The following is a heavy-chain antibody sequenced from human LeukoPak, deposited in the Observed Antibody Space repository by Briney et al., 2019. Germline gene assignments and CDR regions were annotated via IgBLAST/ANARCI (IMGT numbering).Heavy chain of an antibody. CDR2: ISYDGSNK. V-gene: IGHV3-30*18. CDR1: GFTFSSYG. D-gene: IGHD2-15*01. J-gene: IGHJ1*01. CDR3: AKGGRYCSGGSCLGYIQH. Sequence: PGGSLRLSCAASGFTFSSYGMHWVRQAPGKGLEWVAVISYDGSNKYYADSVKGRFTISRDNSKNTLYLQMNSLRAEDTAVYYCAKGGRYCSGGSCLGYIQHWGQGTLVTVSS.